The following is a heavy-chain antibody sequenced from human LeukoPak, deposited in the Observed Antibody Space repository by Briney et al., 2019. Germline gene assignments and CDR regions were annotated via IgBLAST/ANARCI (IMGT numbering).Heavy chain of an antibody. D-gene: IGHD3-22*01. CDR3: AKPPVPKYYYDSSGYFDY. J-gene: IGHJ4*02. CDR1: GFTFSSYA. CDR2: ISGSGGST. V-gene: IGHV3-23*01. Sequence: PGGSLRLSCAASGFTFSSYAMSWVRQAPGKGLEWVSAISGSGGSTYYADSVKGRFTISRDNSKNTLYLQMNSLRAEDTAVYYCAKPPVPKYYYDSSGYFDYWGQGTLVTVSS.